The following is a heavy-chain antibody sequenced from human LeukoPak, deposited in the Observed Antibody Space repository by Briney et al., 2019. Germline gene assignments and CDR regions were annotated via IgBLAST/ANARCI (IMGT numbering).Heavy chain of an antibody. D-gene: IGHD6-13*01. Sequence: GGSLRLSCAASGFTFSSYAMSWVRQAPGKGLEWVSAISGSGGSTYYADSVKGRFTISRDNSKNTLYLQMNSLRAEDTAVYYCANIPDGGVAAGSSNFDYWGQGTLVTVSS. CDR2: ISGSGGST. J-gene: IGHJ4*02. CDR3: ANIPDGGVAAGSSNFDY. CDR1: GFTFSSYA. V-gene: IGHV3-23*01.